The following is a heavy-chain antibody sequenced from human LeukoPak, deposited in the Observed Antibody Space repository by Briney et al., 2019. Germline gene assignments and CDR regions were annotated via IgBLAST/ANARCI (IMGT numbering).Heavy chain of an antibody. CDR3: AKDGTDYYYYVMDV. CDR1: GFTFSSYA. J-gene: IGHJ6*04. D-gene: IGHD1-1*01. Sequence: GGSLRLSCAASGFTFSSYAMSWVRQAPGKGLEWVSAISGSGGSTYYADSVKGRFTISRDNSKNTLYLQINSLRAEDTAVYYCAKDGTDYYYYVMDVWGKGTTVTVSS. CDR2: ISGSGGST. V-gene: IGHV3-23*01.